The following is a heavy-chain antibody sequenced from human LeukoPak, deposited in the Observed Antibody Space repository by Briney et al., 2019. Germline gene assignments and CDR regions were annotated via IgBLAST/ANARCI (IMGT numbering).Heavy chain of an antibody. V-gene: IGHV1-18*01. CDR3: ARAGLGYCSGGSSRLNWFDP. D-gene: IGHD2-15*01. CDR1: GYTFTSYG. J-gene: IGHJ5*02. CDR2: ISAYNGNT. Sequence: ASVKVSCKASGYTFTSYGISWVRQAPGQGLEWMGWISAYNGNTNYAQKLQGRVHMTTDTSTSTAYMELRSLRSDDTAVYYCARAGLGYCSGGSSRLNWFDPWGQGTLVTVSS.